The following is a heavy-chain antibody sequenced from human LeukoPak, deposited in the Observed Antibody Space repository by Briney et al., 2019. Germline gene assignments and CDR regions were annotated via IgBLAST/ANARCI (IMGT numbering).Heavy chain of an antibody. CDR1: GFTFSSYA. V-gene: IGHV3-23*01. Sequence: GGSLRLSCAASGFTFSSYAMSWVRQAPGKGLEWVSAISGSGGSTYYADSVKGRFTISRDNSKNTLYLQMNSLRAEDTAVYYCAKDVPGFGYYYDSSAPFDYWGQGTLVTVSS. CDR3: AKDVPGFGYYYDSSAPFDY. CDR2: ISGSGGST. J-gene: IGHJ4*02. D-gene: IGHD3-22*01.